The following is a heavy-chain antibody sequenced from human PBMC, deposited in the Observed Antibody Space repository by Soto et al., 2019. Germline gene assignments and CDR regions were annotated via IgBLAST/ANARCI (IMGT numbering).Heavy chain of an antibody. V-gene: IGHV1-18*04. CDR1: GYTFTSYG. CDR3: ARDIVVVPALDY. CDR2: ISAYNGNT. D-gene: IGHD2-2*01. J-gene: IGHJ4*02. Sequence: ASVKVSCKASGYTFTSYGISWVRQAPGQGLEWMGWISAYNGNTNYAQKLQGRVTMTTDTSASTAYMELRSLRSDDTAVYYCARDIVVVPALDYWGQGTLVTVSS.